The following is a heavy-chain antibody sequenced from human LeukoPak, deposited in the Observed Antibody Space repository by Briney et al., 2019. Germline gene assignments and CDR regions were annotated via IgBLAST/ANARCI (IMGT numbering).Heavy chain of an antibody. V-gene: IGHV1-2*02. CDR2: INANSGGT. J-gene: IGHJ4*02. CDR3: ACASGNYYNGNYFDY. CDR1: GYTFTGYN. D-gene: IGHD3-10*01. Sequence: EASVKVSCKASGYTFTGYNMHWVRQAPGQGLEWMGWINANSGGTNYAQKFQGRVTMTRDTSISTAFMELSRLSPDDTAVYYCACASGNYYNGNYFDYWGQGTLVTVSS.